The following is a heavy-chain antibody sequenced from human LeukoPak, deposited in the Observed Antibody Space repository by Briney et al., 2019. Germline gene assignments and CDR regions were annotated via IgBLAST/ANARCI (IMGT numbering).Heavy chain of an antibody. V-gene: IGHV1-2*02. D-gene: IGHD4-17*01. CDR1: GYTFTGYY. J-gene: IGHJ3*02. CDR3: ARESTVTPRTDAFDI. Sequence: ASVTVSCTASGYTFTGYYMHWVRQAPGQGLEWMGWINPNSGGTNYAQKFQGRVTMTRDTSISTAYMELSRLRSDDTAVYYCARESTVTPRTDAFDIWGQGTMVTVSS. CDR2: INPNSGGT.